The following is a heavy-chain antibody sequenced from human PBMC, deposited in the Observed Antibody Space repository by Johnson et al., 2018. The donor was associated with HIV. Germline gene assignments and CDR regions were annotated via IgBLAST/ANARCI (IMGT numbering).Heavy chain of an antibody. V-gene: IGHV3-13*01. CDR3: SRGPTWQWELRGNAFDI. J-gene: IGHJ3*02. CDR2: IGTAGDT. CDR1: GFTFSSYD. Sequence: VQLVESGGGLVQPGGSLRVSCAASGFTFSSYDMHWVRQATGKGLEWVSAIGTAGDTYYPGSVKGRFTISRENAKNSLYLQMNSLRAGDTAVYYCSRGPTWQWELRGNAFDIWGQGTMVTVSS. D-gene: IGHD1-26*01.